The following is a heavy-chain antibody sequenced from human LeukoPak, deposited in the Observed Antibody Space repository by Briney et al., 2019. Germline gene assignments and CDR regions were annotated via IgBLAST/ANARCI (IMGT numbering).Heavy chain of an antibody. D-gene: IGHD3-22*01. J-gene: IGHJ6*02. V-gene: IGHV1-69*13. CDR1: GGTFNSYT. CDR3: ARAGDYYYNSGGYVSTRPPYFYHGLDV. Sequence: ASVRVSCKASGGTFNSYTFSWVRQAPGQGLEWMGRIIPTFGTVNYAQKFQGRVTITADESTSTAYMEVSSLRSEDTAVYYCARAGDYYYNSGGYVSTRPPYFYHGLDVWGQGTTVTVSS. CDR2: IIPTFGTV.